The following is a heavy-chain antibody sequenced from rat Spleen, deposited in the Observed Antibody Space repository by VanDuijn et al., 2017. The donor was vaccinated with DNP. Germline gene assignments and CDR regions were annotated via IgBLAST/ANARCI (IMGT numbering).Heavy chain of an antibody. CDR1: GFIFSNYW. D-gene: IGHD1-2*01. V-gene: IGHV5-31*01. CDR2: ISYDGSST. J-gene: IGHJ3*01. Sequence: EVQLMESGGGPVQPGRSLKLSCVASGFIFSNYWMTWIRQAPGKGLEWVASISYDGSSTYYRDSVKGRFTISRQNANTTLYLQMDSLRAEDTATYYCARSDSYGFPYWGQGTLVTVSS. CDR3: ARSDSYGFPY.